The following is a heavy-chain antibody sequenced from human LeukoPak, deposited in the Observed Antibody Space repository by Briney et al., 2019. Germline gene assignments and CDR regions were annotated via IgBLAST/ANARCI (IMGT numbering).Heavy chain of an antibody. V-gene: IGHV3-23*01. CDR3: AQGRWGSYHLWDAFDI. CDR1: GFTFSSYA. D-gene: IGHD3-16*01. CDR2: ISGRGGRT. Sequence: GGSLRLSCAASGFTFSSYAMSWVRQAPGKGREWVSAISGRGGRTHYADSVKGRLTTSRDNSKNTLYLQMNSLRAEDTAECYCAQGRWGSYHLWDAFDIWGQGTMVTVSS. J-gene: IGHJ3*02.